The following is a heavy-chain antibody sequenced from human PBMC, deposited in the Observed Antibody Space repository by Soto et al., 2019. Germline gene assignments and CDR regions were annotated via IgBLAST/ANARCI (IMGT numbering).Heavy chain of an antibody. CDR3: AREVGYCSGGSCFDAFDI. D-gene: IGHD2-15*01. V-gene: IGHV3-21*01. CDR2: ISSSSYI. CDR1: GFTFSSYS. Sequence: GGSLRLSCAASGFTFSSYSMNWVRQAPGKGLEWVSSISSSSYIYYADSVKGRFTISRDNAKNSLYLQMNSLRAEDTAVYYCAREVGYCSGGSCFDAFDIWGQGTMVTVSS. J-gene: IGHJ3*02.